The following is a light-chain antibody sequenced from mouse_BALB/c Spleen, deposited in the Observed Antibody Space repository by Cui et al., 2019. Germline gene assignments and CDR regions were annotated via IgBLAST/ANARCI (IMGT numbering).Light chain of an antibody. J-gene: IGKJ4*01. CDR3: KQSYNLFT. CDR1: QSLLNSITRKNY. V-gene: IGKV8-21*01. CDR2: WAS. Sequence: DIVMSQSPSSLAVSAGEKVTMSCKSSQSLLNSITRKNYLAWYQQKPGQSPKLLIYWASTLTISSVQAEDLAVYYCKQSYNLFTFGSGTKLEIK.